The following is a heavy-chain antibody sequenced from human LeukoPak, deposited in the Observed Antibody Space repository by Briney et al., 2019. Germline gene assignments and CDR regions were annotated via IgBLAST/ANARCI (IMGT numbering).Heavy chain of an antibody. Sequence: GASVKVSCKASGGTFSSYAISWVRQAPGQGLEWMGGIIPIFGTANYAQKFRGRVTITADESTSTAYMELSSLRSEDTAVYYCARAHYEINWFDPWGQGTLVTVSS. J-gene: IGHJ5*02. CDR1: GGTFSSYA. D-gene: IGHD4-17*01. CDR3: ARAHYEINWFDP. CDR2: IIPIFGTA. V-gene: IGHV1-69*13.